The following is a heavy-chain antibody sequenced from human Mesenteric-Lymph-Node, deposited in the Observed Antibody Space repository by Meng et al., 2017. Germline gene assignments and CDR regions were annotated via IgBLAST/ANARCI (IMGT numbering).Heavy chain of an antibody. V-gene: IGHV5-51*01. Sequence: KVSCKGSGYSFTNYWLAWVRQMPGKGLEWMGIIYPDDSDTRYSPSFQSQVTISSDKSLSTAYLLWSSLKASDTAMYYCARGDVAARRGLFDYWGQGTLVTVSS. D-gene: IGHD6-6*01. CDR3: ARGDVAARRGLFDY. J-gene: IGHJ4*02. CDR2: IYPDDSDT. CDR1: GYSFTNYW.